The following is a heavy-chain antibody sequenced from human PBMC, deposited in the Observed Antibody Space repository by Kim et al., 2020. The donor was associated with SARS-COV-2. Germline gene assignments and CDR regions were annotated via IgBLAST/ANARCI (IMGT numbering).Heavy chain of an antibody. D-gene: IGHD2-21*02. V-gene: IGHV4-4*02. J-gene: IGHJ5*02. CDR1: GGSISSSNW. CDR3: ARGLLNGGNSDGYNWFDP. CDR2: IYHSGST. Sequence: SETLSLTCAVSGGSISSSNWWSWVRQPPGKGLEWIGEIYHSGSTNYNPSLKSRVTISVDKSKNQFSLKLSSVTAADTAVYYCARGLLNGGNSDGYNWFDPWGQGTLVTVSS.